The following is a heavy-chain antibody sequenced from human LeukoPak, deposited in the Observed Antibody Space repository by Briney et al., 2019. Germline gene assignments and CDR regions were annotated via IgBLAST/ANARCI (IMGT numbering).Heavy chain of an antibody. CDR3: AREGTNWDFDY. Sequence: PGGSLRLSCAASGFTFSSYDMNWVRQAPGKGLEWVSYISSSGSTIYYADSVKGRFTMSRDNAKKSLYLQMNSLRAEDTAVYYCAREGTNWDFDYWGQGTLVTVSS. J-gene: IGHJ4*02. D-gene: IGHD7-27*01. V-gene: IGHV3-48*04. CDR2: ISSSGSTI. CDR1: GFTFSSYD.